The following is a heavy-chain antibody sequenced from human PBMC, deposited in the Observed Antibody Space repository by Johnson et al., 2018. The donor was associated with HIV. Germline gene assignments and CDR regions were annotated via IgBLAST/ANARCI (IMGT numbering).Heavy chain of an antibody. CDR2: IRSKAYGGTT. CDR1: GFTFSDYY. CDR3: AKIGDTAMVTGAFDI. J-gene: IGHJ3*02. D-gene: IGHD5-18*01. Sequence: VQLMESGGGLVKPGGSLRLSCVASGFTFSDYYMSWVRQAPGKGLEWVGFIRSKAYGGTTEYAASVKGRFTISRDDSKSIAYLQMNSLKTEDTAVYYCAKIGDTAMVTGAFDIWGQGTMVTVSS. V-gene: IGHV3-71*02.